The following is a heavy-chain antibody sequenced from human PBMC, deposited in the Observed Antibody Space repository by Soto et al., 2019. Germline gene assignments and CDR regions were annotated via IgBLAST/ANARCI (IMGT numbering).Heavy chain of an antibody. CDR2: IYYSGST. J-gene: IGHJ6*02. D-gene: IGHD3-22*01. V-gene: IGHV4-31*03. CDR3: ARDRLESSGYSMYGMDV. CDR1: GGSISSGGYY. Sequence: QVQLQESGPGLVKPSQTLSLTCTVSGGSISSGGYYWSWFRQHPGKGLEWIGYIYYSGSTYYNPSLKGRVTISVDTSKNQFSLQLSSVTAAATAVYYCARDRLESSGYSMYGMDVWGQGTTVTVSS.